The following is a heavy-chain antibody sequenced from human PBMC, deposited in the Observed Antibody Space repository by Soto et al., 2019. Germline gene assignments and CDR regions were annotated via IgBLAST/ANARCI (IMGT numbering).Heavy chain of an antibody. CDR1: GYTYLGYG. Sequence: QVQLVQSGAEVKEAGASVKVSCKTSGYTYLGYGITWVRRTPGQGLEWVGWISGYNGDTKYAKKFQGRVAMTTDTSTSTAYMELRSLRFDDSAVYFCARDAGAAATRSIDFWGQGTLVTVSS. J-gene: IGHJ4*02. V-gene: IGHV1-18*01. D-gene: IGHD6-25*01. CDR2: ISGYNGDT. CDR3: ARDAGAAATRSIDF.